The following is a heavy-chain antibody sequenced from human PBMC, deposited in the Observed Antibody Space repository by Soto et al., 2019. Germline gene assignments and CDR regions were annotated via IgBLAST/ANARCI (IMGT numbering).Heavy chain of an antibody. Sequence: EVQLVESGGGLVQPGGSLRLSCAASGFTFSSYWMHWVRQAPGKGLVWVSRINSDGSSTGYADSVMGRFTISRDNAKNTLYLQMNRLRAEDTAVYYCARDQVYCSGGSCYVAGYWGQGTLVTVSS. J-gene: IGHJ4*02. D-gene: IGHD2-15*01. CDR1: GFTFSSYW. V-gene: IGHV3-74*01. CDR2: INSDGSST. CDR3: ARDQVYCSGGSCYVAGY.